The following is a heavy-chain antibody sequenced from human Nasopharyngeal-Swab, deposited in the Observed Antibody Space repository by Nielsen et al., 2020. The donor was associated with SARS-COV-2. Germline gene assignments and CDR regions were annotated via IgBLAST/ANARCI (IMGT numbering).Heavy chain of an antibody. CDR2: ISSGGNFI. Sequence: GESLKISCSTSGFTFTTYDMNWVRQAPGKGLEWVSSISSGGNFIYYADSVKGRFTISRDNARNSLYLQMNSLRVEDTAVYHCARVRTTGRADDYWGQGTLVTVSS. J-gene: IGHJ4*02. CDR1: GFTFTTYD. V-gene: IGHV3-21*01. CDR3: ARVRTTGRADDY. D-gene: IGHD1-1*01.